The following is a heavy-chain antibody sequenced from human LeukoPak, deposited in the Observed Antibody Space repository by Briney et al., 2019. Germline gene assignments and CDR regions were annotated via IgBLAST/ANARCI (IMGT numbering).Heavy chain of an antibody. CDR3: ATVTVASPFDY. V-gene: IGHV3-30-3*01. J-gene: IGHJ4*02. Sequence: PGRSLRLSCAASRFSFSRYEMHWVRQAPGKGLEWVAVISPDGSTKNYADSVKGRFTISRDNYKNMLYLQMNTLRGEDTAVYYCATVTVASPFDYWGQGTLVTVSS. D-gene: IGHD6-19*01. CDR2: ISPDGSTK. CDR1: RFSFSRYE.